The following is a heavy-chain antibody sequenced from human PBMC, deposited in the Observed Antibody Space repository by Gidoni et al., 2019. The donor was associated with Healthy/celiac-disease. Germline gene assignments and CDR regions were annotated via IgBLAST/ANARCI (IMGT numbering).Heavy chain of an antibody. CDR3: AKPLYDSSGYYSN. D-gene: IGHD3-22*01. Sequence: EVQLVESGGVVVQPGGSLRLSCAASGFTCDDYTMHWVRQAPGKGLELVSLISWDGGSTYYADSVKGRFTISRDNSKNSLYLQMNSLRTEDTALYYCAKPLYDSSGYYSNWGQGTLVTVSS. CDR2: ISWDGGST. J-gene: IGHJ4*02. CDR1: GFTCDDYT. V-gene: IGHV3-43*01.